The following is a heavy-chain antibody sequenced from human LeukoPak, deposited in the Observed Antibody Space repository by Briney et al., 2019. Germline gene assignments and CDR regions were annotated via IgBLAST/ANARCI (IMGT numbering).Heavy chain of an antibody. CDR1: GGSISSSSYY. J-gene: IGHJ4*02. CDR3: ASPGSSGYYYLYDY. D-gene: IGHD3-22*01. Sequence: SETPSLTCTVSGGSISSSSYYWGWIRQPPGKGLEWIGSIYYSGSTYYNPSLKSRVTISVDTSKNQFSLKLSSVTAADTAVYYCASPGSSGYYYLYDYWGQGTLVTVSS. CDR2: IYYSGST. V-gene: IGHV4-39*01.